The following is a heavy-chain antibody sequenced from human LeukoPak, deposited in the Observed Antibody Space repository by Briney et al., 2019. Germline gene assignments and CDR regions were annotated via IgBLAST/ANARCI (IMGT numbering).Heavy chain of an antibody. D-gene: IGHD3-16*01. Sequence: ASVKVSCKASGYTFSNYGISWVRQAPGQGLEWMGWISTYNGNTNYAQKLQGRVTMTTDTSTSTAYMELRSLRSDDTAVYSCASGARVPQGEDYYYYYMDVWGKGTTVTVSS. CDR3: ASGARVPQGEDYYYYYMDV. V-gene: IGHV1-18*01. CDR2: ISTYNGNT. J-gene: IGHJ6*03. CDR1: GYTFSNYG.